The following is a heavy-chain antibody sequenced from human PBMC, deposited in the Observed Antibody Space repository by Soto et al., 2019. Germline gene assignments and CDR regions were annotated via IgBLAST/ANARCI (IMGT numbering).Heavy chain of an antibody. Sequence: GGSLRLSCAASGFIVNNIFMTWVRQAPGKGLEWLSTISSDDNTYYADSVKGRFTISRDSSKNTLYLQMNSLRAEDTAVYYCAKDLPRYSSSWYGRGGLFAYWGQGTLVTVSS. V-gene: IGHV3-66*01. D-gene: IGHD6-13*01. CDR1: GFIVNNIF. J-gene: IGHJ4*02. CDR2: ISSDDNT. CDR3: AKDLPRYSSSWYGRGGLFAY.